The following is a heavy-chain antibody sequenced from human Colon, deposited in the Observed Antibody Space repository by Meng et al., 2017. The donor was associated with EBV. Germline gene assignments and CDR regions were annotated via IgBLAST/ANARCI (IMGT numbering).Heavy chain of an antibody. Sequence: VQLVGVGGGLLNAVGSLGYSLAALGFSFSGYWMHWVRQAPGKGLAWVSRINGEGSGTTYADSVKGRFSISRDNAKNTLYLQMNSLRAEDTATYYCARDDASEFDWGQGTLVTVSS. CDR2: INGEGSGT. CDR1: GFSFSGYW. D-gene: IGHD3-10*01. J-gene: IGHJ4*02. CDR3: ARDDASEFD. V-gene: IGHV3-74*03.